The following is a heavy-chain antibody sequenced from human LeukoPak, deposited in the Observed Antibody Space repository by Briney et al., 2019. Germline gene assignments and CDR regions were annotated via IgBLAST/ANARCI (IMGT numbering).Heavy chain of an antibody. J-gene: IGHJ6*03. D-gene: IGHD5-18*01. Sequence: GASVKVSCKASGYTFTSYDINWVRQATGQGLEWMGWMNPNSGNTGYAQKFQGRVTMTRNTSISTAYMELSSLRSEDTAVYYCARGRIQLWLRYYYYYYYMDVWGKGTTVTVSS. CDR2: MNPNSGNT. CDR1: GYTFTSYD. V-gene: IGHV1-8*01. CDR3: ARGRIQLWLRYYYYYYYMDV.